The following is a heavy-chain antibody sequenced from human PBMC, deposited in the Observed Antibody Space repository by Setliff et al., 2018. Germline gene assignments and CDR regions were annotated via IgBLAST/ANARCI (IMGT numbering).Heavy chain of an antibody. D-gene: IGHD3-22*01. J-gene: IGHJ6*03. CDR1: GYTFTSSG. Sequence: ASVKVSCKASGYTFTSSGISWVRQAPRQGLEWMGWISVYNGYIVYAQKLQGRVTMTTDTSTNTAFMQLSSLRSDDTAVYYCVREGVDSRSSTDYRYYMDVWGKGATVTVSS. CDR2: ISVYNGYI. CDR3: VREGVDSRSSTDYRYYMDV. V-gene: IGHV1-18*01.